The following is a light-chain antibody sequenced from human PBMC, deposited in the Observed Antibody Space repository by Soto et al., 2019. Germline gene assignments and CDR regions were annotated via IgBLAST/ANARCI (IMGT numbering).Light chain of an antibody. V-gene: IGKV3-20*01. CDR3: QQFGGSLTWT. CDR2: GAS. Sequence: EIVLTQCPGTLSLSPGERATLSCRASQSVSSISLAWFQQKPGQAPRLLIYGASNRATGIPDRFSGSGSGTDFTLTISRLEPEDCAVYYCQQFGGSLTWTFGQGTKVDIK. CDR1: QSVSSIS. J-gene: IGKJ1*01.